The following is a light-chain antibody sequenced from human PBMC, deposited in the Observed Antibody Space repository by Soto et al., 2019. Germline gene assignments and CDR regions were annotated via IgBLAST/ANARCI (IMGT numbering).Light chain of an antibody. J-gene: IGLJ3*02. CDR1: TGPVTSGHY. CDR3: LLSCSDVWV. Sequence: QAVVTQEPSLTVSPGGTVTLTCGSSTGPVTSGHYPYWFQQKTGQAPRILIYDTSNKHSWTPARLSGSLLGGKAALTLSGAQPEDESDYYCLLSCSDVWVFGGGTKLTVL. CDR2: DTS. V-gene: IGLV7-46*01.